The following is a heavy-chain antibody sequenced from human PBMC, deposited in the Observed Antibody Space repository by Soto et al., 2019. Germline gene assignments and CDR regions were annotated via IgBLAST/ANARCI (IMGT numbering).Heavy chain of an antibody. Sequence: QVQLQESGPGLVKPSETLSLTCTVYGGSIGSHYWSWIRQPPGEGLEWIGRASYSGSPNYNPSLKSRVTISIDTSKNQFSLKLTSVTAADTAVYYCARQWGGDYWGQGILVTVSS. CDR1: GGSIGSHY. J-gene: IGHJ4*02. CDR2: ASYSGSP. D-gene: IGHD3-16*01. CDR3: ARQWGGDY. V-gene: IGHV4-59*08.